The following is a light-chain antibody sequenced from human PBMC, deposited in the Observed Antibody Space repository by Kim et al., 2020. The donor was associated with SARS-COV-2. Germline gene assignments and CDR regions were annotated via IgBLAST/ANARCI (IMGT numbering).Light chain of an antibody. CDR2: GNS. CDR1: SSNIGAGYD. V-gene: IGLV1-40*01. Sequence: VTISCTGSSSNIGAGYDVHWYQQLPGTAPKLLIYGNSNRPSGVPDRFSGSKSGTSASLAITGLQAEDEADYYCQSYDSSLSGSGVFGGGTQLTVL. CDR3: QSYDSSLSGSGV. J-gene: IGLJ3*02.